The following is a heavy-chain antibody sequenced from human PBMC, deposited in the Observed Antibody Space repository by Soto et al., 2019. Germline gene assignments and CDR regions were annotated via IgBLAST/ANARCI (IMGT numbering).Heavy chain of an antibody. Sequence: QVQLVASGGGLVKPGGSLRLSCAASGFTFSDYYMSWIRQAPGKGLEWVSYISSSGSTIYYADAVKGRFTSSRDNAKNSLYLQMNSLRAEDTAVYYCARDQTRDSSPRVVGYWGQGTLVTVSS. J-gene: IGHJ4*02. CDR3: ARDQTRDSSPRVVGY. CDR2: ISSSGSTI. V-gene: IGHV3-11*01. D-gene: IGHD6-13*01. CDR1: GFTFSDYY.